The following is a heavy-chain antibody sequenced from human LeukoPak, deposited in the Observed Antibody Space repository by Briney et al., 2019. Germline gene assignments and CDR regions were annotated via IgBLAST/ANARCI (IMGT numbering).Heavy chain of an antibody. CDR1: GRSFSGYY. CDR3: AREVDTA. V-gene: IGHV4-34*01. Sequence: SETLSLTCAVYGRSFSGYYWSWIRQPPGKGLEWIGEINHSGSTNYNPSLKSRVTISVDTSKNQFSLKLSSVTAADTAVYYCAREVDTAWGQGTLVTVSS. J-gene: IGHJ5*02. D-gene: IGHD2-2*02. CDR2: INHSGST.